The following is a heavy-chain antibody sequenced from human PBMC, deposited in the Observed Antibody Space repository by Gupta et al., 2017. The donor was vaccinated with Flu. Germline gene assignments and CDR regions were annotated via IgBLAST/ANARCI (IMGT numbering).Heavy chain of an antibody. D-gene: IGHD2-2*01. Sequence: EVQLVESGGGLVQPGRSLRLSCAASGFTFDDYAMHWVRQAPGKGLEWVSGISWNSGSIGYADSVKGRFTISRDNAKNSLYLQMNSLRAEDTALYYCAKDYCSSTSCSSPDDAFDIWGQGTMVTVSS. CDR1: GFTFDDYA. J-gene: IGHJ3*02. V-gene: IGHV3-9*01. CDR2: ISWNSGSI. CDR3: AKDYCSSTSCSSPDDAFDI.